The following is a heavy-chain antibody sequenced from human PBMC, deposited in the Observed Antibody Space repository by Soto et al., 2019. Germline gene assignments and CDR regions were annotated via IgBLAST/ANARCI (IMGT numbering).Heavy chain of an antibody. V-gene: IGHV1-69*08. CDR2: IITILGIA. CDR1: GGTFSSYT. CDR3: AREVPDIVVVPAAIGGFDY. D-gene: IGHD2-2*02. Sequence: QVQLVQSGAEVKKPGSSVKVSCKASGGTFSSYTISWVRQAPGQGLEWMGRIITILGIANYAQKFQGRVTITADKSTSTAYMELSSLRSEDTAVYYCAREVPDIVVVPAAIGGFDYWGQGTLVTVSS. J-gene: IGHJ4*02.